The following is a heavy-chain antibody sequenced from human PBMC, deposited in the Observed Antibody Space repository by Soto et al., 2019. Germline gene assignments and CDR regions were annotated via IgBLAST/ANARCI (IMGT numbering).Heavy chain of an antibody. D-gene: IGHD3-16*01. CDR2: IYDGGST. CDR3: ASAVMTHRCFDL. V-gene: IGHV3-66*01. J-gene: IGHJ2*01. CDR1: GFSVSSSY. Sequence: EVPLVESGGGLVQPGGSLRLSCAASGFSVSSSYMSWVRQAPGKGLEWVSVIYDGGSTFYADSVKGRVTISRDNSKNTLYLQMSSLRADDTAVYYCASAVMTHRCFDLWGRGTLVTVSS.